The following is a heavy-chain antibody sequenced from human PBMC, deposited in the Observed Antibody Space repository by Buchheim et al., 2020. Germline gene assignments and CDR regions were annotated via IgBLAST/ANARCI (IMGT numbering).Heavy chain of an antibody. D-gene: IGHD3-3*01. CDR3: ARAPGYDFWTTPYDS. Sequence: QVQLLQPGAEVKKPGASVNVSCRASGYTFSKHAITWVRQAPGQRLEWMGWINPYNGDTHYAQKLRGRVTMTTDTSTSTAYMELRSLTSDDTALYSCARAPGYDFWTTPYDSWGQGTL. CDR1: GYTFSKHA. CDR2: INPYNGDT. V-gene: IGHV1-18*01. J-gene: IGHJ4*02.